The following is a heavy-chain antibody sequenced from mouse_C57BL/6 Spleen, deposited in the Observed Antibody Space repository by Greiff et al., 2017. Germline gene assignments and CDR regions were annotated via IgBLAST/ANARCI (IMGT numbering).Heavy chain of an antibody. CDR3: ASAFGSSYIYSMDY. CDR1: GYTFTSYW. Sequence: QVQLQQPGAELVKPGASVKLSCKASGYTFTSYWMHWVKQRPGQGLEWIGMIHPNSGSTNYNEKFKSKATLTVEKSSSTAYMQLSSLTSEDSDFXYCASAFGSSYIYSMDYWGQGTSVTVSS. D-gene: IGHD1-1*01. V-gene: IGHV1-64*01. CDR2: IHPNSGST. J-gene: IGHJ4*01.